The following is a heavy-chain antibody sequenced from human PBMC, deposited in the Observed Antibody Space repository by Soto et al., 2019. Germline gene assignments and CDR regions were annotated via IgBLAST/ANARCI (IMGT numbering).Heavy chain of an antibody. V-gene: IGHV1-8*01. J-gene: IGHJ4*02. Sequence: QVQLVQSGAEVKKPGASVKVSCKASGYTITSYDINWVREATGQGLEWMGWMNPNSGNTGYAQKFQGRVTMTRNTSISTAYMELSSPRSEDTAVYYCARNGGNSAELDFWGQGTLVTVSS. CDR1: GYTITSYD. CDR3: ARNGGNSAELDF. D-gene: IGHD2-21*02. CDR2: MNPNSGNT.